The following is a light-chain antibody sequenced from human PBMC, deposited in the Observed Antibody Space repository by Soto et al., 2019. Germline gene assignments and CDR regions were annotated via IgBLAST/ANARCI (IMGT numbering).Light chain of an antibody. CDR1: QTVRNNY. CDR2: DAS. J-gene: IGKJ4*01. Sequence: EIVLTQSPGTLSLSPGERAPLSCRASQTVRNNYLAWYQQKPGQAPRLLIYDASSRATGIPDRFSGGGSGTDFTLTISRLEPEDFAVYFCQQRCDWPLTFGGGTKVDIK. V-gene: IGKV3D-20*02. CDR3: QQRCDWPLT.